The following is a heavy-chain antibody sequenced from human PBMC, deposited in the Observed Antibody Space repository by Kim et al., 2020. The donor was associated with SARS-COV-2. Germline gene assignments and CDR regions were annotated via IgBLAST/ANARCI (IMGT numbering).Heavy chain of an antibody. CDR1: GYTFTSYG. Sequence: ASVKVSCKASGYTFTSYGISWVRQAPGQGLEWMGWISAYNGNTNYAQKLQGRVTMTTDTSTSTAYMELRSLRSDDTAMYYCARDQTLTPYYYDSSGQPTDIWGQGTMVTVSS. CDR2: ISAYNGNT. J-gene: IGHJ3*02. V-gene: IGHV1-18*01. CDR3: ARDQTLTPYYYDSSGQPTDI. D-gene: IGHD3-22*01.